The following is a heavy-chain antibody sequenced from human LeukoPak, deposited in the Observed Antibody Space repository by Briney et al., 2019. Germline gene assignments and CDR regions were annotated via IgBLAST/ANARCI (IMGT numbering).Heavy chain of an antibody. V-gene: IGHV4-39*01. CDR1: GGSISSSSYY. D-gene: IGHD6-19*01. Sequence: PSETLSLTCTVSGGSISSSSYYWGWIRQPPGKGLEGIGSIYYSGSTYYNPSLKSRVTISVDTSKNQFSLKLSSVTAADTAVYYCARQTLGQWLVLRRKPRGTFDPWGQGTLVTVSS. J-gene: IGHJ5*02. CDR3: ARQTLGQWLVLRRKPRGTFDP. CDR2: IYYSGST.